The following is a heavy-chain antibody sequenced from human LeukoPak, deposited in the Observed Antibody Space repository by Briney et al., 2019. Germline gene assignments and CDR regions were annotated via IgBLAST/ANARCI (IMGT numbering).Heavy chain of an antibody. CDR2: INPSGGST. CDR1: GYTFTSYY. V-gene: IGHV1-46*01. CDR3: AREGIAAAGTDY. D-gene: IGHD6-13*01. Sequence: ASVKVSCKASGYTFTSYYMHWVRQAPGQGREWMGIINPSGGSTSYAQKFQGRVTMTRDTSTSTVYMELSSLRSEDTAVYYCAREGIAAAGTDYWGQGTLVTVSS. J-gene: IGHJ4*02.